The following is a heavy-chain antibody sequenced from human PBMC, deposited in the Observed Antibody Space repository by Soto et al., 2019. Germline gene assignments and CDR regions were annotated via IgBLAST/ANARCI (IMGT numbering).Heavy chain of an antibody. CDR2: ISDSGDST. J-gene: IGHJ4*02. D-gene: IGHD6-13*01. CDR3: ARDQLVRRTFGY. Sequence: GGSLRLSCAASGFTFSNYAMSWVRQAPGKGLEWVSVISDSGDSTYYADSVKGRFTISRDNPKNSLYLQMNSLRAEDTAVYYCARDQLVRRTFGYWGQGTLVTVSS. CDR1: GFTFSNYA. V-gene: IGHV3-23*01.